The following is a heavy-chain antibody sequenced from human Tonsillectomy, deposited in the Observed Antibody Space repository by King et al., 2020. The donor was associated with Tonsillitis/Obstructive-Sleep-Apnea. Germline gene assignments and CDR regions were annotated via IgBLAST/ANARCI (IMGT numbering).Heavy chain of an antibody. V-gene: IGHV3-30*18. Sequence: QLAQSGGGVVQPGRSLRLSCAASGFTFSSYGMHWVRQAPGKGLEWVAVISYDGSNKYYADSVKGRFTISRDNSKNTLYLQMNSLRAEDTAVYYCAKDRGYCSSTSCYTAYYFDYWGQGTLVTVSS. CDR3: AKDRGYCSSTSCYTAYYFDY. CDR2: ISYDGSNK. CDR1: GFTFSSYG. D-gene: IGHD2-2*02. J-gene: IGHJ4*02.